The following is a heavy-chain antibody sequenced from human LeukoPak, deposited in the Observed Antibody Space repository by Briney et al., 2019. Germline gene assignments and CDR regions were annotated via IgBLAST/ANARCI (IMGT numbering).Heavy chain of an antibody. J-gene: IGHJ4*02. CDR1: GGSISSSSYY. CDR3: AGDPAVAAAGNYFDY. D-gene: IGHD6-13*01. CDR2: IYYSGST. Sequence: SETLSLTCTVSGGSISSSSYYWGWIRQPPGKGLEWIGSIYYSGSTYYNPSLKSRVTISVDTSKNQFSLKLSSVTAADTAVYYCAGDPAVAAAGNYFDYWGQGTLVTVSS. V-gene: IGHV4-39*07.